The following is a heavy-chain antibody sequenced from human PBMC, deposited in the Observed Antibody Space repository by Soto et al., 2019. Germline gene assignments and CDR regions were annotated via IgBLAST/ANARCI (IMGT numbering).Heavy chain of an antibody. CDR3: GSGYYERSGYPLVDF. V-gene: IGHV3-48*03. J-gene: IGHJ5*01. CDR1: GFTFSHYD. CDR2: ISDSGSTV. Sequence: QPGGSLRLSCVASGFTFSHYDMNWVRQAPGKGLEWVSYISDSGSTVKYVDSLKGRFTISRDNGKNVLYLQMDSLGVEDRATYYCGSGYYERSGYPLVDFWRPGTLVTVSS. D-gene: IGHD3-22*01.